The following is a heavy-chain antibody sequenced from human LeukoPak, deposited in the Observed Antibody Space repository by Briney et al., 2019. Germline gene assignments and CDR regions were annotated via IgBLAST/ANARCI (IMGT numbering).Heavy chain of an antibody. D-gene: IGHD6-6*01. Sequence: PSETLSLTCAVSGGSISSSNWWSWVRQPPGKGLEWIGEIYHSGSTNYNPSLKSRVTIPVDKSKNQFSLKLSSVTAADTAVYYCARVSHSSSSANWFDPWGQGTLVTVSS. J-gene: IGHJ5*02. CDR3: ARVSHSSSSANWFDP. V-gene: IGHV4-4*02. CDR2: IYHSGST. CDR1: GGSISSSNW.